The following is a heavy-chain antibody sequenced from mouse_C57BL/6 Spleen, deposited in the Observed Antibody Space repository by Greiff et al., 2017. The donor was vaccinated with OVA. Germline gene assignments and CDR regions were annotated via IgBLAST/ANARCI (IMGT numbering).Heavy chain of an antibody. D-gene: IGHD2-2*01. CDR1: GYTFTSYW. CDR2: IDPSDSYT. CDR3: ASFGWDY. V-gene: IGHV1-69*01. J-gene: IGHJ2*01. Sequence: QVQLQQPGAELVMPGASVKLSCKASGYTFTSYWMHWVKQRPGQGLEWIGEIDPSDSYTNYNQKFKGKSTLTVDKSSSTAYMQLSSLTSEDSAVYYCASFGWDYWGQGTTRTVSS.